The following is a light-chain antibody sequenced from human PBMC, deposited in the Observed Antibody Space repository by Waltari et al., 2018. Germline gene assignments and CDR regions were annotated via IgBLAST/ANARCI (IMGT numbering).Light chain of an antibody. CDR3: QLWESSSDHPL. CDR1: KVGSNS. CDR2: DDY. Sequence: SNVLTQPPSVSVAPGQTAKNSCGGNKVGSNSVHWYQQKSGQAPILVLHDDYDRPSGIPERFSGSSSGNTATLTISRVEDGDEADYYCQLWESSSDHPLFGGGTRLTVL. V-gene: IGLV3-21*02. J-gene: IGLJ3*02.